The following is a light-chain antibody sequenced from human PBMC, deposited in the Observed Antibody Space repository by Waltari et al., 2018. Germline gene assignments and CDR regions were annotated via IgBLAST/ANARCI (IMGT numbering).Light chain of an antibody. V-gene: IGLV2-23*02. J-gene: IGLJ1*01. Sequence: QSSLTPPASVSGSPGQSVTLPCTGTSSDVGTYNPFPWYQQHPGKGPKLMIYEVTKRPSGVSNRFSGSKSGNTASLTISGLQAEDEAEYYCCSYAGSKFYVFGTGTKVTVL. CDR3: CSYAGSKFYV. CDR2: EVT. CDR1: SSDVGTYNP.